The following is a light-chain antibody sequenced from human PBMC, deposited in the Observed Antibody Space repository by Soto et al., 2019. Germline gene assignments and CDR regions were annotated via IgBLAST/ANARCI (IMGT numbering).Light chain of an antibody. CDR1: SSNIGNNY. CDR2: ENN. CDR3: GTWDSSLSAYV. J-gene: IGLJ1*01. Sequence: QCALTQPASGSGAAGEEGTISCSGSSSNIGNNYVSWYQQLPGTAPKLLIYENNKRPSGSPDRFSGSKSGTSATLGITGLQTGDEADYYCGTWDSSLSAYVFGTGTKVTVL. V-gene: IGLV1-51*02.